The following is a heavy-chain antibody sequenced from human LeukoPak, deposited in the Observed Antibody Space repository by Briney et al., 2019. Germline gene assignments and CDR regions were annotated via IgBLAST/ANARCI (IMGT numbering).Heavy chain of an antibody. CDR3: ARGIRGGGGYYFDY. CDR1: GFTFSSYG. CDR2: IRYDGSKK. J-gene: IGHJ4*02. Sequence: GGSLRLSCAASGFTFSSYGMHWVRQAPGKGLEWVAFIRYDGSKKYYADSVKGRFTISRDNSKNTLYLQMNSPRAEDTAVYYCARGIRGGGGYYFDYWGQGTLVTVSS. V-gene: IGHV3-30*02. D-gene: IGHD4-23*01.